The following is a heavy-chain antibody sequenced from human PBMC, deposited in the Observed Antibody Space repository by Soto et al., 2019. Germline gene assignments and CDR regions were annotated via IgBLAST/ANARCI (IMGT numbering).Heavy chain of an antibody. D-gene: IGHD6-19*01. Sequence: SETLSLTCTVSGGSISSSSYYWGWIRQPPGKGLEWIGSIYYSGSTYYNPSLKSRVTISVDTSKNQFSLKLSSVTAADTAVYYCARVYSGWYRDNNYMDVWGKGTTVTVSS. CDR1: GGSISSSSYY. CDR3: ARVYSGWYRDNNYMDV. J-gene: IGHJ6*03. V-gene: IGHV4-39*01. CDR2: IYYSGST.